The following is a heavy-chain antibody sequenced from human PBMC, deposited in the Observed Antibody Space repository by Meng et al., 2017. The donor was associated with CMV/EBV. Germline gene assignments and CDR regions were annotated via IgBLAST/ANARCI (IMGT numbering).Heavy chain of an antibody. D-gene: IGHD6-19*01. Sequence: QGQLVQPGARGKRPGSPGKVSCQVFGNTHTELPMHWVRQAPGKGLEWMGGFESEDGETIYAQKFQGRVTMTEDTSTDTAYMELSSLRSEDTAVYYCATEIFGGWYSFDYWGQGTLVTVSS. CDR2: FESEDGET. V-gene: IGHV1-24*01. J-gene: IGHJ4*02. CDR1: GNTHTELP. CDR3: ATEIFGGWYSFDY.